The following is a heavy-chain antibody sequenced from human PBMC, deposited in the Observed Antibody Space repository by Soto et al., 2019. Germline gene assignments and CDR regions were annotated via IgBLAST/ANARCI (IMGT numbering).Heavy chain of an antibody. CDR1: GYSFTDDG. Sequence: QPQLVQSGGEVRKPGASVTVSCKASGYSFTDDGISWVRQAPGQGLEWMGWVSTFHVDTNSAQKFRDRLTLTTDASTTTAFLELRSLTSADTAVYYCARDLAGTTGGMDVWGQGTTVYVSS. CDR2: VSTFHVDT. V-gene: IGHV1-18*01. CDR3: ARDLAGTTGGMDV. D-gene: IGHD6-13*01. J-gene: IGHJ6*02.